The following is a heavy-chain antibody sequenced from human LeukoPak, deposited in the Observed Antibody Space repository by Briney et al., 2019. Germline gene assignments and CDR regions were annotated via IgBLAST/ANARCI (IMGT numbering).Heavy chain of an antibody. V-gene: IGHV3-49*04. CDR2: IRGKGYGGTT. D-gene: IGHD3-10*01. Sequence: GRSLRLSCTASGFTFGDYAMSWVRQAPGEGLEWVGLIRGKGYGGTTEYVASVKGRFTISRDDSKSIAYLQMSSLKTEDTAIYYCVRVYGNYGIDYWGRGTLVTVSS. CDR3: VRVYGNYGIDY. CDR1: GFTFGDYA. J-gene: IGHJ4*02.